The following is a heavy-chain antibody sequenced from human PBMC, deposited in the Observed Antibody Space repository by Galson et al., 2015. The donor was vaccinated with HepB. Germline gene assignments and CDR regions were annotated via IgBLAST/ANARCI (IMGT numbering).Heavy chain of an antibody. Sequence: SETLSLTCTVSNDSISSHYWTWIRQTPGKGLEWIGYVYYTGSTDYNPSLKSRVTISVDTSKNKFSLRLTSMTAADTAVYYCARATYFTSGRYYSEHWGKGALVAVSS. J-gene: IGHJ4*02. D-gene: IGHD1-26*01. CDR1: NDSISSHY. V-gene: IGHV4-59*11. CDR2: VYYTGST. CDR3: ARATYFTSGRYYSEH.